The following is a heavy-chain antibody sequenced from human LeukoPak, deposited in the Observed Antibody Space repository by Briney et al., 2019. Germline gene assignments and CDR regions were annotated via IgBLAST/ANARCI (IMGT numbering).Heavy chain of an antibody. V-gene: IGHV3-33*01. CDR3: ARDLQSGYFDA. D-gene: IGHD3-3*01. J-gene: IGHJ4*02. CDR1: GFTFSNYG. CDR2: IYDDGSRE. Sequence: GGSLRLSCATSGFTFSNYGMHWVRQATGKGLEWVAVIYDDGSREHYADSVKGRFTISRDYSKNTVTLQMNSLRGEDTAVYYCARDLQSGYFDAWGQGILVTVSS.